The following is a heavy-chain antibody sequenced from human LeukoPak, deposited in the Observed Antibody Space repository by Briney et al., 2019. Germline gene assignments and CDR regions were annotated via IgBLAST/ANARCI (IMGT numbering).Heavy chain of an antibody. D-gene: IGHD3-9*01. V-gene: IGHV3-23*01. CDR3: AKWGDYDVLTGYYVSDY. Sequence: GGSLRLSCAASGFTFSSYAMSWVRQAPGKGLEWVSAISGSGGSTYYADSVKGRFTISRDNSKNTPYLQMNSLRAEDTAVYYCAKWGDYDVLTGYYVSDYWGQGTLVTVSS. J-gene: IGHJ4*02. CDR2: ISGSGGST. CDR1: GFTFSSYA.